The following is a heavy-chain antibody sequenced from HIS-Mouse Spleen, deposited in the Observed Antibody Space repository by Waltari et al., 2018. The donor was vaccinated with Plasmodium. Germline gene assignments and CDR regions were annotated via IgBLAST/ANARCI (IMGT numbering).Heavy chain of an antibody. J-gene: IGHJ4*02. CDR2: IRGRGGST. Sequence: EVQLLESGGGLVQPGGSLRLSCAASGFTFSSYAMSWVRQAPGKGLGWVSAIRGRGGSTYYADSVKGRFTISRDNSKNTLYLQMNSLRAEDTAVYYCAILVQLEPPFDYWGQGTLVTVSS. D-gene: IGHD1-1*01. CDR1: GFTFSSYA. CDR3: AILVQLEPPFDY. V-gene: IGHV3-23*01.